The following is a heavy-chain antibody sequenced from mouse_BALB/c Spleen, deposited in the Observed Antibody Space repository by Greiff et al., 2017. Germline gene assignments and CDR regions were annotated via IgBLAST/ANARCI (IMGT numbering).Heavy chain of an antibody. CDR2: INPSSGYT. Sequence: QVQLQQSAAELARPGASVKMSCKASGYTFTSYTMHWVKQRPGQGLEWIGYINPSSGYTEYNQKFKDKTTLTADKSSSTAYMQLSSLTSEDSAVYYCARYDYDGFAYWGQGTLVTVSA. D-gene: IGHD2-4*01. J-gene: IGHJ3*01. CDR1: GYTFTSYT. V-gene: IGHV1-4*02. CDR3: ARYDYDGFAY.